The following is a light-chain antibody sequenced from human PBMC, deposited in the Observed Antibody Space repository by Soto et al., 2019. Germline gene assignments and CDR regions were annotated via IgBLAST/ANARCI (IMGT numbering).Light chain of an antibody. CDR3: QQYNNWPPDRT. J-gene: IGKJ1*01. CDR1: QSVGSN. Sequence: EIVMTQSPATLPVSPGERATLSCRASQSVGSNLAWYQQKPGQAPRLLIYGASTRATGIPARFSGSGSGTEFTLTISSRQSEDFAIYFCQQYNNWPPDRTFGQGTKVEIK. V-gene: IGKV3-15*01. CDR2: GAS.